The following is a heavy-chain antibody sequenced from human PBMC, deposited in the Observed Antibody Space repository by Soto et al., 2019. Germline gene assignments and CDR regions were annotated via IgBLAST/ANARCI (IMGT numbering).Heavy chain of an antibody. Sequence: QVQLQESGPGLVKPSETLSLTCTVSGGSISSYYWSWIRQPPGKGLEWIGYIYYSGSTNYNPSLRCRVSILXDTSKNQFSLKLSSVTAADTAVYYCARDLYYGMDVWGQGTTVTVSS. J-gene: IGHJ6*02. V-gene: IGHV4-59*01. CDR3: ARDLYYGMDV. CDR1: GGSISSYY. CDR2: IYYSGST.